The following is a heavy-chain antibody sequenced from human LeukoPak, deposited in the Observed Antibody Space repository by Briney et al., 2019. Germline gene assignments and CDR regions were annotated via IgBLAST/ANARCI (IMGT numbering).Heavy chain of an antibody. CDR3: ARDIAVAGTPHDY. CDR2: IYSGGNT. D-gene: IGHD6-19*01. Sequence: GGSLRLSCVASGLTASSNYMTWVRQAPGRGLEWVSVIYSGGNTYYADSVNGRFTISRDNAKNSLYLQMNSLRAEDTAVYYCARDIAVAGTPHDYWGQGTLVTVSS. V-gene: IGHV3-66*01. J-gene: IGHJ4*02. CDR1: GLTASSNY.